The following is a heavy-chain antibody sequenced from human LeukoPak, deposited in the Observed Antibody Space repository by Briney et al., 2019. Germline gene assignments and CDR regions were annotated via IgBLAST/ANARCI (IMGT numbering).Heavy chain of an antibody. J-gene: IGHJ6*03. D-gene: IGHD2-8*01. V-gene: IGHV4-59*01. CDR3: ARILVYVGGDNYYYYNMDV. CDR1: GVSISSYY. Sequence: SETLSLTCTVSGVSISSYYWSWIRQPPGKGLEWIGYIHYSGSTNYNPSLKSRVTISVDTSKNQFSLKLSSVTAADTAVYYCARILVYVGGDNYYYYNMDVWGKGTTVTVSS. CDR2: IHYSGST.